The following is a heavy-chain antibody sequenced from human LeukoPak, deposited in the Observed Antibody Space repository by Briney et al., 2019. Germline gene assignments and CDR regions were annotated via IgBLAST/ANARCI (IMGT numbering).Heavy chain of an antibody. CDR2: IKQDGSEK. V-gene: IGHV3-7*01. CDR3: ARVRITISARAFDI. Sequence: GGSLRLSCAASGFTFSSYWMSWVRQAPGKGLEWVANIKQDGSEKYYVDSVKSRFTISRDNAKNSLYLQMNSLRAEDTAVYYCARVRITISARAFDIWGQGTMVTVSS. D-gene: IGHD3-3*01. CDR1: GFTFSSYW. J-gene: IGHJ3*02.